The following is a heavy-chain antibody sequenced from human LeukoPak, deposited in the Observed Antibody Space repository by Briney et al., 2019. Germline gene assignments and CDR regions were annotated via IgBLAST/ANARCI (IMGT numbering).Heavy chain of an antibody. Sequence: GGSLRLSCAASGFTFSSYSMNWVRQAPGKGLEWVSSISSSSSYIYYADSVKGRFTISRDNAKNSLYLQMNSLRAEDTAVYYCARVPLIAVAVNWLDPWGQGTLVTVSS. V-gene: IGHV3-21*01. CDR2: ISSSSSYI. J-gene: IGHJ5*02. D-gene: IGHD6-19*01. CDR1: GFTFSSYS. CDR3: ARVPLIAVAVNWLDP.